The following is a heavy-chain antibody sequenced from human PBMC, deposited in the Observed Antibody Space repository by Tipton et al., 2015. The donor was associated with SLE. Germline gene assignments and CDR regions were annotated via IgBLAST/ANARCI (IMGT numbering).Heavy chain of an antibody. CDR3: ARGTWGKGGFDP. D-gene: IGHD7-27*01. Sequence: LRLSCTVSGDSVNSGGYYWNWIRQHPAKGLEWIAYIYYSGSTYYHPSLKSRLTISLDTSKNQFSLKLSSVTAADTAVYYCARGTWGKGGFDPWGQGTLVTVSS. CDR1: GDSVNSGGYY. V-gene: IGHV4-31*03. CDR2: IYYSGST. J-gene: IGHJ5*02.